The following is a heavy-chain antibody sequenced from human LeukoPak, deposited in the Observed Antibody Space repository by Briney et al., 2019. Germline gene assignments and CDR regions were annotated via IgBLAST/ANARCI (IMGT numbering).Heavy chain of an antibody. J-gene: IGHJ6*03. CDR2: IIPIFGTA. CDR1: GGTFSSYA. D-gene: IGHD3-10*01. V-gene: IGHV1-69*13. CDR3: ATPSYYYGSGSYYNGYYYMDV. Sequence: SVKVSCKASGGTFSSYAISWVRQAPGQGLEWMGGIIPIFGTANYAQKFQGRVTITADESTSTAYMELSSLRSEDTAVYYCATPSYYYGSGSYYNGYYYMDVWGKGTTVTVSS.